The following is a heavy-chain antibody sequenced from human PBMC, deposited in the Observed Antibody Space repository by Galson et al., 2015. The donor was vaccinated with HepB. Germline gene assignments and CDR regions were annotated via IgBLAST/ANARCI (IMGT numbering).Heavy chain of an antibody. CDR1: GFALSTYS. J-gene: IGHJ5*02. D-gene: IGHD3-3*01. CDR2: ISSTSWSI. Sequence: SLRLSCAASGFALSTYSMNWVRQAPGKGLEWVSSISSTSWSIYYADSVKGRFTISRDNAKNSLYLQMNSLRVEDTAVYYCTGDEKRRAFGVADHWGQGTLVTVSS. V-gene: IGHV3-21*01. CDR3: TGDEKRRAFGVADH.